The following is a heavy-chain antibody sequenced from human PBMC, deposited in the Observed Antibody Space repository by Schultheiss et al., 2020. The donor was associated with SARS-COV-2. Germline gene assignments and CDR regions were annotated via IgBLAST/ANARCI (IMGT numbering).Heavy chain of an antibody. CDR1: GGSISSSGNY. Sequence: SQTLSLTCTVSGGSISSSGNYWGWIRQPPGKGLEWIGSINYSGTTYYNPSLKSRVTISVDTSKNQFSLKLSSVTAADTAVYYCAGGGSGRALMDVWGKGTTVTVSS. CDR3: AGGGSGRALMDV. J-gene: IGHJ6*03. CDR2: INYSGTT. V-gene: IGHV4-39*07. D-gene: IGHD3-10*01.